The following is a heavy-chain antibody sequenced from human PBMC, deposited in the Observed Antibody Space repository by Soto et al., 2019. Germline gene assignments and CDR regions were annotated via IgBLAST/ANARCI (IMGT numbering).Heavy chain of an antibody. Sequence: ASVKVSCKASRYTFTSYSLHCVRQSPGQRLEWMGWINAGNGNTKYSQKFQGRVTITRDTSASTAYMELSSLRSEDTAVYYCARAEYSGYDWADYFEFWGQGTLVTVSS. V-gene: IGHV1-3*01. CDR2: INAGNGNT. D-gene: IGHD5-12*01. CDR1: RYTFTSYS. J-gene: IGHJ4*02. CDR3: ARAEYSGYDWADYFEF.